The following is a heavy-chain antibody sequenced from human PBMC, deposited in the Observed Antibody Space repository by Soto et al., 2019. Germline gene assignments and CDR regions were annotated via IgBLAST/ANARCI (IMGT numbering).Heavy chain of an antibody. Sequence: SVKVSCKASGGTFSSYAISWVRQAPGQGLEWMGGIIPIFGTANYAQKFQGRVTITADESTSTAYMELSSLRSEDTAVYYCARDLSYSSSWTYYYYGMDVWGQGTTVTVSS. CDR3: ARDLSYSSSWTYYYYGMDV. CDR2: IIPIFGTA. J-gene: IGHJ6*02. CDR1: GGTFSSYA. D-gene: IGHD6-13*01. V-gene: IGHV1-69*13.